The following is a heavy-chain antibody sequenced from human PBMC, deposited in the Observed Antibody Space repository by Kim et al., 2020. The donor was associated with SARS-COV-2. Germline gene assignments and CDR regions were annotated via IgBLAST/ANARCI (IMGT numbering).Heavy chain of an antibody. J-gene: IGHJ6*03. V-gene: IGHV3-30*04. CDR2: IAYDGGNI. D-gene: IGHD4-4*01. CDR1: GFAFSNYA. CDR3: AKDSTRYYYYMDV. Sequence: GGSLRLFCAASGFAFSNYAMHWVRQPPGKGLEWVSIIAYDGGNIYYADSVRGRFTISRDNSKNTLYLQLNSLRAEDAAVYYCAKDSTRYYYYMDVWGKGT.